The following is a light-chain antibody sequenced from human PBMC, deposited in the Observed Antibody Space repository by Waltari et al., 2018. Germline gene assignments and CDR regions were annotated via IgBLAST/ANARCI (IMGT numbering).Light chain of an antibody. CDR3: QQRGNGLT. CDR2: DAS. CDR1: QSVSNY. V-gene: IGKV3-11*01. Sequence: EIVLTQSPATLSLSPGERATLSCRASQSVSNYLAWYQQKPGQAPRLLIYDASTRATGTPARFSGSGSGTDFTLTNSSLEPEDFAFYYCQQRGNGLTFGGGTKVEIK. J-gene: IGKJ4*01.